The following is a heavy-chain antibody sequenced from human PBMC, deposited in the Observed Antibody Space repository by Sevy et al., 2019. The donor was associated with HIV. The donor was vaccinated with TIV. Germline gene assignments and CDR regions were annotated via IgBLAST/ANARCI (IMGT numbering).Heavy chain of an antibody. CDR3: ARKGYYDSSGTDPFDY. V-gene: IGHV4-39*01. CDR1: GGSISSSSYY. J-gene: IGHJ4*02. Sequence: SETLSLACTVSGGSISSSSYYWGWIRQPPGKGLEWIGSIYYSGSTYYNPSLKSRVTISVDTSKNQFSLKLSSVTAADTAVYYCARKGYYDSSGTDPFDYWGQGTLVTVSS. CDR2: IYYSGST. D-gene: IGHD3-22*01.